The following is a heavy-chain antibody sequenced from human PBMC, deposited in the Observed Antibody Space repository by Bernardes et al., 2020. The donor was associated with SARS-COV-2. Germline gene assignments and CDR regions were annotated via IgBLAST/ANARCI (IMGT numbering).Heavy chain of an antibody. D-gene: IGHD3-3*01. CDR2: ISPNSGDT. V-gene: IGHV1-2*02. J-gene: IGHJ3*01. CDR1: GYTFTGYY. Sequence: ASVKVSCKASGYTFTGYYMHWVRQAPGRGLEWLGWISPNSGDTDFPQKFQGRVTMTRDTSISTAYMELGRLTPEDTAVYYCARIGDITVFGVLINALDVWGQGTMVTVSS. CDR3: ARIGDITVFGVLINALDV.